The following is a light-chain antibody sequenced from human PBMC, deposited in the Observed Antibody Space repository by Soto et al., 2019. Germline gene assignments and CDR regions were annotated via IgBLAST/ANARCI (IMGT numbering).Light chain of an antibody. J-gene: IGKJ4*01. CDR2: DAS. CDR3: QQYDNHPLT. V-gene: IGKV1-33*01. CDR1: QYISNY. Sequence: DMQMTQSQSSLSASVGDRVTITCQASQYISNYLNRYQQKPGKAPKLLIYDASNLETGVPSRFSGSGSGSDFTFTISSLQPEDIATYYCQQYDNHPLTFGGGTLV.